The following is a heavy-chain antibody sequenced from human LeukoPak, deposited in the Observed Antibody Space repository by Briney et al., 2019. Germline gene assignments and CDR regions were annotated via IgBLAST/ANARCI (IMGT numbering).Heavy chain of an antibody. CDR2: IYPGDSDT. CDR1: GYSFTSYW. V-gene: IGHV5-51*01. Sequence: GESLKISCKGSGYSFTSYWIGWVRQMPGKGLEWMGIIYPGDSDTRYSPSFQGQVTISADKSISTAYLQWSSLKASDTAMYYCARHPHSSSSSHYYYYGMDVWGQGTTVTVSS. D-gene: IGHD6-6*01. J-gene: IGHJ6*02. CDR3: ARHPHSSSSSHYYYYGMDV.